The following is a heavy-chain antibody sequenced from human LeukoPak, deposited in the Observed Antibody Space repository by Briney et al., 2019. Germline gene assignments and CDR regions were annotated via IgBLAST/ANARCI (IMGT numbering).Heavy chain of an antibody. J-gene: IGHJ5*02. Sequence: ASVKVSCKAAGYTFTGYYMFWVRQAPGQGLEWMGRINPNSGGTNYAQKFQGRVTMTRDTSISTAYMELSRLRSDDTAVYYCARLLDVLLWFGELRRWFDPWGQGTLVTVSS. V-gene: IGHV1-2*06. CDR3: ARLLDVLLWFGELRRWFDP. CDR1: GYTFTGYY. CDR2: INPNSGGT. D-gene: IGHD3-10*01.